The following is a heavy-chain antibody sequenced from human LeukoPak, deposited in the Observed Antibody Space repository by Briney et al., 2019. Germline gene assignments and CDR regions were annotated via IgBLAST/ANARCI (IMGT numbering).Heavy chain of an antibody. D-gene: IGHD2-15*01. CDR2: ISAYNGNT. CDR3: ARGYCSGGSCYGGVYFDY. Sequence: ASVKVSCKASGYTFTSYGINWVRQAPGQGLEWMGCISAYNGNTNYAQKIQGRVTMTRNTSISTAYMELSSLRSEDTAVYYCARGYCSGGSCYGGVYFDYWGQGTLVTVSS. J-gene: IGHJ4*02. V-gene: IGHV1-18*01. CDR1: GYTFTSYG.